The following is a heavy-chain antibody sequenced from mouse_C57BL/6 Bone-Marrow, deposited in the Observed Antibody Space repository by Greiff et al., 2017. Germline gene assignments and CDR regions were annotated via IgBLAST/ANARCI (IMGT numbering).Heavy chain of an antibody. CDR1: GYTFTSYW. J-gene: IGHJ3*01. CDR3: ARGDYDWFAY. D-gene: IGHD2-4*01. V-gene: IGHV1-69*01. Sequence: QVQLQQPGAELVMPGASVKLSCKASGYTFTSYWMPWVKQRPGQGLAWIGEIDPSDSYTNYNQKFKGKSTLTVDKSSSTAYMQLSSLTSEDSAVYYCARGDYDWFAYWGQGTLVTVSA. CDR2: IDPSDSYT.